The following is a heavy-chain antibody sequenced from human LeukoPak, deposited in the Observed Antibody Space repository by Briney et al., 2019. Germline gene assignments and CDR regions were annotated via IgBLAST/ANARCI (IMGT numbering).Heavy chain of an antibody. CDR1: GYSISSGYY. D-gene: IGHD4-23*01. Sequence: SETLSLTCAVSGYSISSGYYWGWIRQPPGKGLEWIGSIYHSGSTYYNPSLKSRVTISVDTSKNQFSLKLSSVTAADTAVYYCARHGSLYGSNYFDYWGQGTLVTVSS. J-gene: IGHJ4*02. V-gene: IGHV4-38-2*01. CDR2: IYHSGST. CDR3: ARHGSLYGSNYFDY.